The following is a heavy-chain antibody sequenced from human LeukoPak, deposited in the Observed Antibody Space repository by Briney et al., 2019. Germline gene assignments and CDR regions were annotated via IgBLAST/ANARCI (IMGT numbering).Heavy chain of an antibody. D-gene: IGHD5-18*01. Sequence: PGGSLRVSCAASGFTFSSYWMHWVRQAPGKGLEWVSAISGSGGSTYYADSVKGRFTISRDNSKNTLYLQMNSLRAEDTAVYYCAKDFGGYSYGYQDAFDIWGQGTMVTVSS. CDR3: AKDFGGYSYGYQDAFDI. CDR2: ISGSGGST. CDR1: GFTFSSYW. J-gene: IGHJ3*02. V-gene: IGHV3-23*01.